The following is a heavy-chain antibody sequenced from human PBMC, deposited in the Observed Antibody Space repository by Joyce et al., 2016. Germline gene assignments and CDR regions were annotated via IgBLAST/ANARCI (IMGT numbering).Heavy chain of an antibody. CDR2: IDGGGIT. J-gene: IGHJ6*02. Sequence: EVQLVESGGGLIQPGGSLRLSCAASGFTVSGNDLSWVIQAPGEGLGWVSVIDGGGITYYADSVKGRFTISSDNSKNTLDLQTNSLGAEDTAVYYCASQYQHRYYYYGMDVWGQGTTVTVSS. CDR1: GFTVSGND. D-gene: IGHD3-3*02. V-gene: IGHV3-53*01. CDR3: ASQYQHRYYYYGMDV.